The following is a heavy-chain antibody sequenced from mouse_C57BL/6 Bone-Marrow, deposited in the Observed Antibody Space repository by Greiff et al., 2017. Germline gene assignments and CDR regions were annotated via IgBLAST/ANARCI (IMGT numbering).Heavy chain of an antibody. CDR2: IDPSDSYT. J-gene: IGHJ2*01. Sequence: QVQLQQPGAELVMPGASVKLSCKASGYTFTSYWMHWVKQRPGQGLEWIGEIDPSDSYTNYTQKFKGKSTLTVDKSSSTAYMQLSSLTSEDSAVYYCARSIYYGSSLDYWGQGTTLTVSS. V-gene: IGHV1-69*01. CDR3: ARSIYYGSSLDY. D-gene: IGHD1-1*01. CDR1: GYTFTSYW.